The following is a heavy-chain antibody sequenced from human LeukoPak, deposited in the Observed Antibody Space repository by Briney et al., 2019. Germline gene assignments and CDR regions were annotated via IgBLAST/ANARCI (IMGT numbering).Heavy chain of an antibody. Sequence: SETLSLTCTVSGDSLSTSYWSWVRQPAGKGLEWIGRIYTSGYTNYNPSLGSRVTMSVDTSKNQFSLKLTSVTDADAAVYYCARDTVVTPLGYWGQGTLVTVSS. CDR1: GDSLSTSY. V-gene: IGHV4-4*07. CDR3: ARDTVVTPLGY. J-gene: IGHJ4*02. D-gene: IGHD4-23*01. CDR2: IYTSGYT.